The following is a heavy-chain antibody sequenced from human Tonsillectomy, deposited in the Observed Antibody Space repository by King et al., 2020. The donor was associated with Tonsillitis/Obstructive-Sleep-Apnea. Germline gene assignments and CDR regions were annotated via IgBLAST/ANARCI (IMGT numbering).Heavy chain of an antibody. CDR3: TRVAYYYDSCGYEGWFDP. CDR1: GFTFGDYA. CDR2: IRSKAYGGTT. Sequence: QLVQSGGGLVQPGRSLRLSCTASGFTFGDYAMSWVRQAPGKGLEWVGFIRSKAYGGTTEYAASVKGRFTISRDDSKCIAYLQMNSLKTEDTAVYYCTRVAYYYDSCGYEGWFDPWGQGTLVTVSS. D-gene: IGHD3-22*01. V-gene: IGHV3-49*04. J-gene: IGHJ5*02.